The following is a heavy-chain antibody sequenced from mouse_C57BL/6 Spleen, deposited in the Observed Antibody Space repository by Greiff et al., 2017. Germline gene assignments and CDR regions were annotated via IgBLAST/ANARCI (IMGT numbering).Heavy chain of an antibody. CDR1: GYTFTDYY. V-gene: IGHV1-19*01. CDR2: INPYNGGT. J-gene: IGHJ3*01. Sequence: EVQGVESGPVLVKPGASVKMSCKASGYTFTDYYMNWVKQSHGKSLEWIGVINPYNGGTSYNQKFKGKATLTVDKSSSTAYMELNSLTSEDSAVYYCARPPWFAYWGQGTLVTVSA. CDR3: ARPPWFAY.